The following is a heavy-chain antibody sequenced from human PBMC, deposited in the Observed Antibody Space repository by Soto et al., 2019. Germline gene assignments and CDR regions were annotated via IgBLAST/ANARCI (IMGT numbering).Heavy chain of an antibody. CDR1: GYTFTGYY. V-gene: IGHV1-2*04. Sequence: QVQLVQSGAEVKKPGASVKVSCKASGYTFTGYYMHWVRQAPGQGLEWMGWINPNSGGTNYAQKFQGWVTMTMDTSNSTAYMELSRLRSDDTAVYYCARESGSSWSGMDVWGQGTTVTVSS. D-gene: IGHD6-13*01. CDR2: INPNSGGT. J-gene: IGHJ6*02. CDR3: ARESGSSWSGMDV.